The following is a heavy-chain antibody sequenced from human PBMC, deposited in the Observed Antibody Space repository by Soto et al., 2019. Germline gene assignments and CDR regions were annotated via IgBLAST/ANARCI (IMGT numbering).Heavy chain of an antibody. Sequence: QVQLVPSGAEVKKPGASVKVSCKASGYTFTSYGISWVRQAPGQGLEWMGWISAYNGNTNYAQKLQGRVTMTTDTSTTTAYMQLRGPRSDDTAVYYCAGALYGDYLYNSAMDVWGEWTTVTVSS. V-gene: IGHV1-18*01. CDR3: AGALYGDYLYNSAMDV. CDR2: ISAYNGNT. D-gene: IGHD4-17*01. CDR1: GYTFTSYG. J-gene: IGHJ6*04.